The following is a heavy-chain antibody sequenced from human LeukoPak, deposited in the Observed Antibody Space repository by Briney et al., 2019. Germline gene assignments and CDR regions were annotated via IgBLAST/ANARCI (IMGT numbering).Heavy chain of an antibody. D-gene: IGHD3-16*01. V-gene: IGHV3-9*01. Sequence: GGSLRLSCAASGFTFTDYTMHWVRQAPGKGLEWVSGISWNSGSIGYADSVKGRFTISRDNADNSLYLQMKSLRAEDTAVYYCARSQSLGRLSYYYGMDVWGQGTTVTVSS. CDR1: GFTFTDYT. J-gene: IGHJ6*02. CDR3: ARSQSLGRLSYYYGMDV. CDR2: ISWNSGSI.